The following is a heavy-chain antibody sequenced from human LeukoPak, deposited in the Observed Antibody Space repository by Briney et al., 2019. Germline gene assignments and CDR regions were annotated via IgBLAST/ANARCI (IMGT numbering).Heavy chain of an antibody. CDR1: GYSISSGYY. V-gene: IGHV4-38-2*02. CDR3: ARDQYYGSSGYFFAPPPPRSLYFFDY. Sequence: PSETLSLTCTVSGYSISSGYYWGWIRPPPGKGLEWIGIIYHSSSTYYNPSLKSRVTISRDTSKNQFSLQLSSVTAADTAVYYCARDQYYGSSGYFFAPPPPRSLYFFDYWGQGTLVTVSS. J-gene: IGHJ4*02. CDR2: IYHSSST. D-gene: IGHD3-22*01.